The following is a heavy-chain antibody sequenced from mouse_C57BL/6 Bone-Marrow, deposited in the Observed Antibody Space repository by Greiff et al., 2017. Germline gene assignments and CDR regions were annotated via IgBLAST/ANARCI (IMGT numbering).Heavy chain of an antibody. CDR2: MHPNGGSP. CDR3: ARYGGQLRLRYFDV. J-gene: IGHJ1*03. Sequence: QVQLQQPGAELVKPGASVKLSCKASGYTFTNYWMHWVKQRPGQGLEWIGMMHPNGGSPDYNEKFKSEATLSVDKSSRTAYMELRSLTSEDSAVYFCARYGGQLRLRYFDVWGTGTTVTVSS. D-gene: IGHD3-2*02. V-gene: IGHV1-64*01. CDR1: GYTFTNYW.